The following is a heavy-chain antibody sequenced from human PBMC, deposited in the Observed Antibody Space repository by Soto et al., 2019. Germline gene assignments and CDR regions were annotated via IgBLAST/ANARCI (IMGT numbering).Heavy chain of an antibody. CDR3: ARAGHSYYYDSIPLAYFDY. J-gene: IGHJ4*02. CDR2: ISGSGGST. CDR1: GLTFRTYA. V-gene: IGHV3-23*01. D-gene: IGHD3-22*01. Sequence: GGSLRLSCAAPGLTFRTYAMTWVRQAPGKGLEWVSIISGSGGSTYYADSVKGRFTVSRDNAKNSLYLQMNSLRDEDTAVYYCARAGHSYYYDSIPLAYFDYWGQGTLVTVSS.